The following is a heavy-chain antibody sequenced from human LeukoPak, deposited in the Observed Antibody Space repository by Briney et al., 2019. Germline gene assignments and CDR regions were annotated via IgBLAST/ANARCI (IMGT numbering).Heavy chain of an antibody. Sequence: GGSLRLSCAASGFTFSIYSMNWVRQVPGKGLEWVANIKQDGSAKYYVDSVKGRFTISRDNAKNSLYLQMGSLRAEDTAVYYCARDRGSAYSSPPHNWFDPWGQGTLVTVSS. CDR2: IKQDGSAK. J-gene: IGHJ5*02. CDR3: ARDRGSAYSSPPHNWFDP. CDR1: GFTFSIYS. V-gene: IGHV3-7*01. D-gene: IGHD3-22*01.